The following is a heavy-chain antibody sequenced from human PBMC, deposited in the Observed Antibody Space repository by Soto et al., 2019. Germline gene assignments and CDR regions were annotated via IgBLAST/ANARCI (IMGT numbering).Heavy chain of an antibody. V-gene: IGHV1-2*02. Sequence: VASVKVSCKASGYTLTGYNMHWERQARGQGLEWMGCINPKNGDTYYAQKFQGRVTLTRDTSVSTAHMELSRLRSDDAAVYYCPRSSGSYSYYGMDVWGQGTTVTVSS. CDR3: PRSSGSYSYYGMDV. CDR1: GYTLTGYN. J-gene: IGHJ6*02. D-gene: IGHD1-26*01. CDR2: INPKNGDT.